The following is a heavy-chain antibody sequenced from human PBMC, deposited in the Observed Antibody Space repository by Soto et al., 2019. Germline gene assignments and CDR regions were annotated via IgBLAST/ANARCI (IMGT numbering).Heavy chain of an antibody. J-gene: IGHJ4*02. CDR1: GFTFSNAW. Sequence: GGSLRLSCAASGFTFSNAWMSWVRQAPGKGLEWVGRIKSKTDGGTTDYAAPVKGRFTISRDDSKNTLYLQMNSLKTEDTAVYYCTPGYSSSWYGVYWGQGTLVTVSS. CDR2: IKSKTDGGTT. V-gene: IGHV3-15*01. CDR3: TPGYSSSWYGVY. D-gene: IGHD6-13*01.